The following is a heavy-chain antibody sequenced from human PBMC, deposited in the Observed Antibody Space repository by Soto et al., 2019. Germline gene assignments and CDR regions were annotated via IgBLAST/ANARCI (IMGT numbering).Heavy chain of an antibody. V-gene: IGHV5-51*01. J-gene: IGHJ6*02. D-gene: IGHD3-10*01. CDR3: ARHGSGSYYSAYYYGMDV. CDR1: GYSFTSYW. CDR2: IYPGDSDT. Sequence: PGESLKISCKGSGYSFTSYWIGWVRQMPGKGLEWMGIIYPGDSDTRYSPSFQGQVTISADKSISTAYLQWSSLKASDTAMYYCARHGSGSYYSAYYYGMDVWGQGTTVTVSS.